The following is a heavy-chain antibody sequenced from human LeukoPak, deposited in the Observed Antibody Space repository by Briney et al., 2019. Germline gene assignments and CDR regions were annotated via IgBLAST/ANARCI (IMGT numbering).Heavy chain of an antibody. CDR3: ARAYPYYYYGMDV. J-gene: IGHJ6*02. V-gene: IGHV3-21*01. D-gene: IGHD2-2*02. CDR2: ISSNTKYI. Sequence: LGGSLRLSCAASGFTFSSYSMNWVRQAPGKGLEWVSSISSNTKYIYYADSVKGRFTISRDNAKNSLYLQMNSLRAEDTAVYYCARAYPYYYYGMDVWGQGTTVTVSS. CDR1: GFTFSSYS.